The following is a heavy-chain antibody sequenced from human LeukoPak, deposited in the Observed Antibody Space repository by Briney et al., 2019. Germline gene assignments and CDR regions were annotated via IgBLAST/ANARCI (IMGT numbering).Heavy chain of an antibody. CDR3: AREPSYSSSWYYFDY. J-gene: IGHJ4*02. D-gene: IGHD6-13*01. CDR1: GFTFSSYG. V-gene: IGHV3-33*01. CDR2: IWYDGSNK. Sequence: GGSLRLSCAASGFTFSSYGMHWVRQAPGKGLEWVAVIWYDGSNKYYADSVKGRFTISRDNSKNTLYLQMNSLRAEDTAVYYCAREPSYSSSWYYFDYWGQGTLVTVSS.